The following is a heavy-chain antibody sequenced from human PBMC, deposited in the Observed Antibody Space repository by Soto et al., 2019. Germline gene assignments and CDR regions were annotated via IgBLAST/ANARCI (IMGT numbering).Heavy chain of an antibody. J-gene: IGHJ1*01. V-gene: IGHV3-7*03. CDR3: ATSGGRCLQPTF. Sequence: GGSMRLSCAASAFTFRSNGMSWVRQAPGKRLVWVSNIKQDGSEKYYVDSVKGRFTISRDNSKNSLYLQMNSLRHEDTAAQYRATSGGRCLQPTFWGRGTRVA. D-gene: IGHD1-1*01. CDR1: AFTFRSNG. CDR2: IKQDGSEK.